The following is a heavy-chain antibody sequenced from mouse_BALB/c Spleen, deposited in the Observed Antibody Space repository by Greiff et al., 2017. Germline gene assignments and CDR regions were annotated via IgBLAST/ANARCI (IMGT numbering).Heavy chain of an antibody. J-gene: IGHJ4*01. CDR3: ARSGGRAMDY. D-gene: IGHD3-1*01. V-gene: IGHV1S41*01. CDR1: GYTFTSYW. CDR2: IAPGSGST. Sequence: DLVKPGASVKLSCKASGYTFTSYWINWIKQRPGQGLEWIGRIAPGSGSTYYNEMFKGKATLTVDTSSSTAYIQLSSLSSEDSAVYFCARSGGRAMDYWGRGTSVTVSS.